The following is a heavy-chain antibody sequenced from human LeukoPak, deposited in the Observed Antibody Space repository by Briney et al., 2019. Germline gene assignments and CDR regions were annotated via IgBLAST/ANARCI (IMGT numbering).Heavy chain of an antibody. Sequence: GGSLRLSCAASGFTFSSYWMTWARQAPGKGLEWVANIKQDGSEKYYVDSGRGRFTISRDNAKNSLYLQMNSLRAEDTAVYYCARRGWFGELFPANYWGQGTLVTVSS. CDR2: IKQDGSEK. J-gene: IGHJ4*02. CDR3: ARRGWFGELFPANY. D-gene: IGHD3-10*01. CDR1: GFTFSSYW. V-gene: IGHV3-7*01.